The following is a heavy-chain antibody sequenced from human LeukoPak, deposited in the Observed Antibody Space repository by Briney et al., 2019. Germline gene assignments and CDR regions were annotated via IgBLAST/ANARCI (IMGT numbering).Heavy chain of an antibody. CDR3: AKPISGGLAVTADWFAP. CDR1: GSAFSFFA. Sequence: GGSLRLSCEASGSAFSFFAMSWLRQAPGKGLEWVSTINANSGTRSYAASVRGRFIISRDNSKNTLYLQLNTLRADDTAVYYCAKPISGGLAVTADWFAPWGQGTLVVVSS. J-gene: IGHJ5*01. V-gene: IGHV3-23*01. CDR2: INANSGTR. D-gene: IGHD2-21*02.